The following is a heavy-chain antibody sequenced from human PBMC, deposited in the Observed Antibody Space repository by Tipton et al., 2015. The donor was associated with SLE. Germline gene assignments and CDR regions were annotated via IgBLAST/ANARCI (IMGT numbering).Heavy chain of an antibody. CDR1: GYIFTNYW. CDR3: AKGTTEGGFDY. V-gene: IGHV5-51*03. J-gene: IGHJ4*02. D-gene: IGHD1-1*01. Sequence: QLVQSGGEVKQPGESLKISCKGSGYIFTNYWVVWVRQVPRKGLNWMGMIHPGDSNTRYSPSFQGQVTISADNSISTAYLQWNSLTAADSAMYFCAKGTTEGGFDYWGQGTLVTVSS. CDR2: IHPGDSNT.